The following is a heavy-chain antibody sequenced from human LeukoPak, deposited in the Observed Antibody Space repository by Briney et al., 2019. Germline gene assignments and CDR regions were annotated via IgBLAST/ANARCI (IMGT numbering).Heavy chain of an antibody. CDR1: GFTVSSNY. J-gene: IGHJ4*02. V-gene: IGHV3-66*01. CDR2: IYSGGST. Sequence: GGSLRLSCAASGFTVSSNYMSWVRQAPGKGLEWVSVIYSGGSTYYADSVKGRFTISRDNSKNTLYLQMNSLRAEDTAVYYCARSYSSSWYWGDYFDYWGQGTLVTVSS. CDR3: ARSYSSSWYWGDYFDY. D-gene: IGHD6-13*01.